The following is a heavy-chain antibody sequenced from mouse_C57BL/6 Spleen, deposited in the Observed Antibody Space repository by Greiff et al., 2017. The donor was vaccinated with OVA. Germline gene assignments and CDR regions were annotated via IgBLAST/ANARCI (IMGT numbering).Heavy chain of an antibody. CDR1: GFTFSDYY. CDR3: AREGDYGNYYYAMDY. Sequence: EVKLMESEGGLVQPGSSMKLSCTASGFTFSDYYMAWVRQVPEKGLEWVANINYDGSSTYYLDSLKSRFIISRDNAKNILYLQMSSLKSEDTATDYCAREGDYGNYYYAMDYWGQGTSVTVSS. V-gene: IGHV5-16*01. CDR2: INYDGSST. J-gene: IGHJ4*01. D-gene: IGHD2-1*01.